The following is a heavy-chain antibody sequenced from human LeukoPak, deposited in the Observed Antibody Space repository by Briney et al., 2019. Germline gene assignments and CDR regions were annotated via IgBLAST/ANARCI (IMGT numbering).Heavy chain of an antibody. CDR3: ARPGAWLHKRTSQKNWFDP. CDR2: ISGSGGST. J-gene: IGHJ5*02. CDR1: GFTFSSYA. Sequence: GGSLRLSCAASGFTFSSYAMSWVRQAPGKGLEWVSAISGSGGSTYYADSVKGRFTISRDNSKNTLYLQMNSLRAEDTAVYYCARPGAWLHKRTSQKNWFDPWGQGTLVTVYS. V-gene: IGHV3-23*01. D-gene: IGHD5-12*01.